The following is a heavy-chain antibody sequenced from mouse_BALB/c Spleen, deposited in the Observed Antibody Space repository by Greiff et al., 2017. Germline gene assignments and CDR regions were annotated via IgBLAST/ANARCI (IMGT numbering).Heavy chain of an antibody. Sequence: EVKLVESGGGLVKPGGSLKLSCAASGFTFSDYYMYWVRQTPEKRLEWVATISDGGSYTYYPDSVKGRFTISRDNAKNNLYLQMSSLKSEDTAMYYCAILLQGYHAMDYWGQGTSVTVSS. CDR3: AILLQGYHAMDY. CDR2: ISDGGSYT. V-gene: IGHV5-4*02. CDR1: GFTFSDYY. D-gene: IGHD1-1*01. J-gene: IGHJ4*01.